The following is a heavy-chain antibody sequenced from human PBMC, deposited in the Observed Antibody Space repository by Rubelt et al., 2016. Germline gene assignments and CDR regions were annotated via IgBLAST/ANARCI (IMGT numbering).Heavy chain of an antibody. J-gene: IGHJ4*02. D-gene: IGHD3-10*01. CDR3: ARETGSHFGSSTAVDS. Sequence: QVQLVESGGGVVQPGRSLRLSCAVSGFTFRNYAMHWVRQAQGKGLEGVAVISNDGSNKNYADSVKGRFTISRDNSKDSLYLQMNSLRVEDTAMYYCARETGSHFGSSTAVDSWGQGTLVTVSS. V-gene: IGHV3-30*04. CDR1: GFTFRNYA. CDR2: ISNDGSNK.